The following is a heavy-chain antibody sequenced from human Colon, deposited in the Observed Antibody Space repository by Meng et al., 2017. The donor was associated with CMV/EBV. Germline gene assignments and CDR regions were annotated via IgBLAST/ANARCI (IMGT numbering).Heavy chain of an antibody. CDR1: GFIVNNNY. D-gene: IGHD2-15*01. CDR2: VYAAGTT. V-gene: IGHV3-53*01. CDR3: ARGLSLYHFDY. Sequence: VQLVESGXGLVQPXGSLRLSCAAAGFIVNNNYMSWVRQSPGKGLEWVSIVYAAGTTYYAESVKGRFTISRDNSKNTLYLQINSLRAEDTAVYYCARGLSLYHFDYWGQGTLVTVSS. J-gene: IGHJ4*02.